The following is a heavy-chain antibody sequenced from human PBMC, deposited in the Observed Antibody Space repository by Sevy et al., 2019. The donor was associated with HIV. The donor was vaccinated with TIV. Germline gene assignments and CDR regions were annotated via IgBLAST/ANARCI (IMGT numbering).Heavy chain of an antibody. J-gene: IGHJ4*02. V-gene: IGHV3-23*01. CDR2: ISGSGGST. CDR3: AKGGSWRIAVAGRGHFDY. Sequence: GGSLRLSCAASGFTFSSYAMSWVRQAPGKGLERVSAISGSGGSTYYADSVKGRFTISRDNSKNTLYLQMNSLRAEDTAVYYCAKGGSWRIAVAGRGHFDYWGQGTLVTVSS. D-gene: IGHD6-19*01. CDR1: GFTFSSYA.